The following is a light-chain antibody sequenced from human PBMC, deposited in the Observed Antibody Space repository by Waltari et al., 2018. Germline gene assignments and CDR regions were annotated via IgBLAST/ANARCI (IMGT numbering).Light chain of an antibody. J-gene: IGKJ5*01. CDR1: QSVSSY. CDR3: QQRSNWTPIT. V-gene: IGKV3-11*01. CDR2: DSS. Sequence: EIVLTQSPATLSLSPGERATLSCRASQSVSSYLVWYQQKLGQAPRLLIYDSSNRATGIPARFSGSGSGTDFTLTISSLEPEDFAVYYCQQRSNWTPITFGQGTRLEIK.